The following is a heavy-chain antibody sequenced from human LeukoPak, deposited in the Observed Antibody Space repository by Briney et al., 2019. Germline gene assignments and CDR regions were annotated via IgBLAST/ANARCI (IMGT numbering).Heavy chain of an antibody. Sequence: GGSLRLSCAASGFTFSSYSMNWVRQAPGKGLEWVSYMSRSSDTIYYADSVKGRFTISRDNAKSSLFFQMNSLRAEDTAIYYCACGVDFSSGSKRGFDYWGLGTLVTVSS. V-gene: IGHV3-48*01. CDR3: ACGVDFSSGSKRGFDY. D-gene: IGHD3-3*01. J-gene: IGHJ4*02. CDR2: MSRSSDTI. CDR1: GFTFSSYS.